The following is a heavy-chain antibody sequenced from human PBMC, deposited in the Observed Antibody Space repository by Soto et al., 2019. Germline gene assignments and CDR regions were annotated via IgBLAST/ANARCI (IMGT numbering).Heavy chain of an antibody. CDR1: GFTFSSYS. D-gene: IGHD2-15*01. V-gene: IGHV3-48*01. Sequence: EVQLVESGGGLVQPGGSLRLSCVVSGFTFSSYSMNWVRQAPGKGLEWVSDISSSSKTIHYADSVKGRVTISRDNAKNALYLQMNSLRAEDTAVYYCARDNPTRGVGAFDIWGQGTMVTVSS. CDR2: ISSSSKTI. J-gene: IGHJ3*02. CDR3: ARDNPTRGVGAFDI.